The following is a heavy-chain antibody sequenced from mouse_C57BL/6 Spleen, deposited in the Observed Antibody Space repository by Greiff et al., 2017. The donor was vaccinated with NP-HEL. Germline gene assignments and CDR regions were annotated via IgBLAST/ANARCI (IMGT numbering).Heavy chain of an antibody. CDR2: INPSTGGT. D-gene: IGHD2-2*01. CDR1: GYSFTGYY. V-gene: IGHV1-42*01. CDR3: AREGMVTTGYFDY. J-gene: IGHJ2*01. Sequence: EVQLQESGPELVKPGASVKISCKASGYSFTGYYMNWVKQSPEKSLEWIGEINPSTGGTTYNQKFKAKATLTVDKSSSTAYMQLKSLTSEDSAVYYCAREGMVTTGYFDYWGQGTTLTVSS.